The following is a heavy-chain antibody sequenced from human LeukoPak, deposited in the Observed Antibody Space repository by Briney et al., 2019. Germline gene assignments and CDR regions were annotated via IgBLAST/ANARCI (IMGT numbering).Heavy chain of an antibody. Sequence: SETLSLTCSVSGGSISPYYWSCIRQRPGKGLEWSGYIFYSVVTTYNPSLKSLVSISLASPKNPFFLRLTSVTAADTAMYYCARAETLAALYFDFWGQGRLVTVSS. CDR3: ARAETLAALYFDF. J-gene: IGHJ4*02. CDR1: GGSISPYY. CDR2: IFYSVVT. D-gene: IGHD6-25*01. V-gene: IGHV4-59*01.